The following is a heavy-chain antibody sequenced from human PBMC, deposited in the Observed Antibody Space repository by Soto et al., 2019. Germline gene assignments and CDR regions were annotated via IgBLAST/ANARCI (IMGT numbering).Heavy chain of an antibody. Sequence: QVQLQESGPGLVKPSDTLSLTCAVSGYSISSSNWWGWIRQPPGKGLEWIGYIYYSGTTYYNPSLKSRVTISVDTFKNQFSLKLTSVTAVDPAVYYCARREIQGPIDYWGQGTLVTVSS. J-gene: IGHJ4*02. D-gene: IGHD1-26*01. CDR1: GYSISSSNW. V-gene: IGHV4-28*01. CDR2: IYYSGTT. CDR3: ARREIQGPIDY.